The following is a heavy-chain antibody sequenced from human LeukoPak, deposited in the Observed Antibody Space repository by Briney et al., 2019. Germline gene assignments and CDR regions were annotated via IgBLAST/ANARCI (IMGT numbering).Heavy chain of an antibody. J-gene: IGHJ3*02. CDR2: ISGRGANT. D-gene: IGHD7-27*01. Sequence: GGSLRLFCAASGFTFTNYAINWVRQAPGKGLEWVSAISGRGANTYYADFVKGRFNISRDNSKNTLYLQMSTLRADDTAVYYCAKATAPHLGYAFDIWGQGTMVIVFS. CDR3: AKATAPHLGYAFDI. CDR1: GFTFTNYA. V-gene: IGHV3-23*01.